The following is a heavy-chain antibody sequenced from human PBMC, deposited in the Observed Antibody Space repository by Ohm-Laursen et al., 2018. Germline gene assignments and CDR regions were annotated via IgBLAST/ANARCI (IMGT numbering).Heavy chain of an antibody. CDR3: AREAVVEDAFDI. D-gene: IGHD4-23*01. CDR1: GFTFSRYG. CDR2: IGTAGDT. V-gene: IGHV3-13*01. Sequence: SLRLSCTASGFTFSRYGMHWVRQATGKGLEWVSAIGTAGDTYYPGSVKGRFTISRENAKNSLYLQMNSLRAGDTAVYYCAREAVVEDAFDIWGQGTMVTVSS. J-gene: IGHJ3*02.